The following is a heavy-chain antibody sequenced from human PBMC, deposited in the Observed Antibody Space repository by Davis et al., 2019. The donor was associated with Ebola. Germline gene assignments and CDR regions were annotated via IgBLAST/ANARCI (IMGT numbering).Heavy chain of an antibody. CDR2: IYHSGST. CDR1: GGSISSGGYS. J-gene: IGHJ5*01. Sequence: SETLSLTCAVSGGSISSGGYSWSWIRQPPGKGLEWIGYIYHSGSTYYNPSLKSRVTISVDRSKNQVSLKLSSVTAADTAVYYCVRSVTMIRGVIPWFDPWGQGTLVAVSS. CDR3: VRSVTMIRGVIPWFDP. D-gene: IGHD3-10*01. V-gene: IGHV4-30-2*01.